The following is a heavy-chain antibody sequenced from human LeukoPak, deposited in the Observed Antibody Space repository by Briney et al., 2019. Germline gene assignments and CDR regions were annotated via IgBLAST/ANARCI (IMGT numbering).Heavy chain of an antibody. V-gene: IGHV3-33*01. CDR2: IWYDGSNK. J-gene: IGHJ6*02. D-gene: IGHD5-18*01. Sequence: GGSLRLSCAASGFTFSSYGMHWVRQAPGKGLEWVAVIWYDGSNKYYADSVKGRFTISRDNSKNTLYLQTNSLRAEDTAVYYCAGEGVAAMVNYYYYGMDVWGQGTTVTVSS. CDR3: AGEGVAAMVNYYYYGMDV. CDR1: GFTFSSYG.